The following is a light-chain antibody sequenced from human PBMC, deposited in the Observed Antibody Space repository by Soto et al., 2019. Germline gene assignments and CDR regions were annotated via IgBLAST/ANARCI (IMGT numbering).Light chain of an antibody. CDR2: GAS. V-gene: IGKV4-1*01. J-gene: IGKJ2*01. CDR1: QSVLYNSNNKNH. Sequence: DFVMTQAPDSLAVSLGERATINCKSSQSVLYNSNNKNHLGWFQQKPGHPPKLLIYGASFRPSGVPDRFRGSGSVTDFTLTISSLQAEDVAVYYCQQYYSIPFTFGQGTKLEI. CDR3: QQYYSIPFT.